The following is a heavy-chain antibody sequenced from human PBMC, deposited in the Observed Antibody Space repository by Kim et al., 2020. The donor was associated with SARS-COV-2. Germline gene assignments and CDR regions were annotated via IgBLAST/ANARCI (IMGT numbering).Heavy chain of an antibody. D-gene: IGHD5-18*01. J-gene: IGHJ4*02. V-gene: IGHV3-7*01. CDR3: ARDVDTAMVYFDY. Sequence: YVDSVKGRFTISRDNAKNSLYLQMNSLRAEDTAVYYCARDVDTAMVYFDYWGQGTLVTVSS.